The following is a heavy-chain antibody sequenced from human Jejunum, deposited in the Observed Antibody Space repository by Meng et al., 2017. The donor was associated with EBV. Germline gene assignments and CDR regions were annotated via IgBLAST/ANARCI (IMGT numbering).Heavy chain of an antibody. CDR2: ITVYNGNT. Sequence: QVRVVQSWVEVKKPGASVKVSRKPSGYTFTRYGISWVRQAPGHGPGWMGWITVYNGNTNYAPRLQGRVTMTTDLSTSTAYMELRSLRSDDTAVYYCARDSSGYNANDKVSDYWGQGTLVTVSS. CDR1: GYTFTRYG. V-gene: IGHV1-18*01. CDR3: ARDSSGYNANDKVSDY. D-gene: IGHD5-12*01. J-gene: IGHJ4*01.